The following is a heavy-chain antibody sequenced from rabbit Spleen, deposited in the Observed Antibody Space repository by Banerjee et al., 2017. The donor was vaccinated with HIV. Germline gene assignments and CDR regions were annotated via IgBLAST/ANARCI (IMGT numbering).Heavy chain of an antibody. J-gene: IGHJ4*01. CDR3: ARDGAGSSYFNL. D-gene: IGHD8-1*01. CDR2: IYTTSGST. V-gene: IGHV1S43*01. CDR1: GIDFSNYFY. Sequence: QSLEESGGDLVKPGASLTLTCTASGIDFSNYFYMCWVRQAPGKGLELIACIYTTSGSTWYASWVNGRFTISRGTSLNTVDLKMTSLTAADTATYFCARDGAGSSYFNLWGPGTLVTVS.